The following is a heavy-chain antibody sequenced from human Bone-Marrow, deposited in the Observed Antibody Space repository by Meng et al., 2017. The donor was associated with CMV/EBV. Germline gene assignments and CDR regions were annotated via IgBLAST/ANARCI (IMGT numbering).Heavy chain of an antibody. J-gene: IGHJ3*02. V-gene: IGHV3-21*01. CDR2: ISSSSSYI. CDR3: ARDQRDYYDISGYYSEGDAFDI. D-gene: IGHD3-22*01. Sequence: GESLKISCAASGFSFSSYSMNWVRQAPGKGLEWVSSISSSSSYIYYADSVKGRFTISRDNAKNSLYRQMNSLRAEDTAVYYCARDQRDYYDISGYYSEGDAFDIWGQGTMVTVSS. CDR1: GFSFSSYS.